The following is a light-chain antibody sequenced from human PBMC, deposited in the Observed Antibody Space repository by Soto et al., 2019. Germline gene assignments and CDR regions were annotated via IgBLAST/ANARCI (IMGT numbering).Light chain of an antibody. CDR1: CSNIGNNY. CDR2: DNN. CDR3: ATWDYSLTGEV. Sequence: QSVLTQPPSVSAAPGQKVTISCSGSCSNIGNNYVSWYQQLPGTAPKLLIYDNNKRPSGIPDRFSGSKSGTSGTLDITGLQTGDEADYYCATWDYSLTGEVFGGGTKLTVL. J-gene: IGLJ2*01. V-gene: IGLV1-51*01.